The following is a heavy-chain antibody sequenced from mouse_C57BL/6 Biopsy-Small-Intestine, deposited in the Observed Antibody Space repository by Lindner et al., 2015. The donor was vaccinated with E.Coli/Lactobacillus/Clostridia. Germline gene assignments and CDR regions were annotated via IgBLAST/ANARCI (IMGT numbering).Heavy chain of an antibody. CDR1: AYTFSSYA. CDR2: ISGYNGET. Sequence: SCKASAYTFSSYAINWVRQAPGQGLEWLGWISGYNGETIYAQKFQGRVTMTTDTSTSTAYMELRSLRSDDTAVYYCARDLERQIVVVTAISHYGMDVWGQGTTVTVSS. J-gene: IGHJ1*01. V-gene: IGHV1-20*01. D-gene: IGHD2-13*01. CDR3: ARDLERQIVVVTAISHYGMDV.